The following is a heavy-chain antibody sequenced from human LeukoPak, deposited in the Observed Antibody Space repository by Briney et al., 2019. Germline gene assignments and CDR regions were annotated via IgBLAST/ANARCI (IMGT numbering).Heavy chain of an antibody. CDR3: ARLAAEYYYDSSGYSGGYFDY. J-gene: IGHJ4*02. V-gene: IGHV1-69*13. CDR1: GGTFSSYA. CDR2: IIPIFGTA. D-gene: IGHD3-22*01. Sequence: SVKVSCKASGGTFSSYAISWVRQAPGQGLEWMGGIIPIFGTANYAQKFQGRVTITADESTSTAYMELSSLRSEDTAVYYCARLAAEYYYDSSGYSGGYFDYWGQGTLVTVSS.